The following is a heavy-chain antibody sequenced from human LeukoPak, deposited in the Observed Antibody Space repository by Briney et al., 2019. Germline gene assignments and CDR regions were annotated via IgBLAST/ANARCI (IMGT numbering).Heavy chain of an antibody. Sequence: GGSLRLSCAASGFTFGSYWMSWVRQAPGKGLEWVANIKQDGSEKYYVDSVKGRFTISRDNAKNSLYLQMNSLRAEDTAVYYCARALYYFDYWGQGTLVTVSS. J-gene: IGHJ4*02. CDR1: GFTFGSYW. CDR2: IKQDGSEK. V-gene: IGHV3-7*01. CDR3: ARALYYFDY.